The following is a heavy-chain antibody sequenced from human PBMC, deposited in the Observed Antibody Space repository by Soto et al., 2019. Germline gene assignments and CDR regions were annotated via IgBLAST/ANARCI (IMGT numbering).Heavy chain of an antibody. CDR3: ADSVSYTDV. CDR1: GFTFTTYW. Sequence: EVQLVESGGGLVQPGGSLRLSCAASGFTFTTYWMTWVRQAPGKGLEWVANIKQDGSEKYYVDSVKGRFTISRDNAKNSLYLQMNSLRAEDTAVYYCADSVSYTDVWGKGTTVIVSS. J-gene: IGHJ6*03. D-gene: IGHD1-26*01. V-gene: IGHV3-7*01. CDR2: IKQDGSEK.